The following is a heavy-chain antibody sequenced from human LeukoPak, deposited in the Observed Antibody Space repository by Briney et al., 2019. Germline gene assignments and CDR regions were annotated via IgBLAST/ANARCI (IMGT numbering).Heavy chain of an antibody. CDR3: AKPIASRRAFDI. D-gene: IGHD1-26*01. CDR1: GFTFSSYA. V-gene: IGHV3-23*01. Sequence: GGSLRLSCAASGFTFSSYAMSWVRQAPGKGLEWVSAISGSGGSTYYADSVKGRFTISRDNSKNTLYLQMNSLRAEVTAVYYCAKPIASRRAFDIWGQGTMVTVSS. J-gene: IGHJ3*02. CDR2: ISGSGGST.